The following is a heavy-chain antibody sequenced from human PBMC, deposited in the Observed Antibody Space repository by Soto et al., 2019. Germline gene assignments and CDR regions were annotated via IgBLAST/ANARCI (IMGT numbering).Heavy chain of an antibody. D-gene: IGHD3-9*01. V-gene: IGHV4-59*08. CDR2: ISYSGST. Sequence: SETLSLTCTVSGGSISGYYWSWIRQSPEKGLEYIGYISYSGSTNYNPSLKSRVTTSLDTSKNQLSLKLSSVTAADTAIYYCASLNFDILTGYYAFDLWGQGTMVTVSS. CDR3: ASLNFDILTGYYAFDL. CDR1: GGSISGYY. J-gene: IGHJ3*01.